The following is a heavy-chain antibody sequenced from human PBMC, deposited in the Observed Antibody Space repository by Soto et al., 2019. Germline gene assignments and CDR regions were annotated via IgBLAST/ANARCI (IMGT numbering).Heavy chain of an antibody. J-gene: IGHJ3*02. Sequence: SETLSLTCAVYGGSFSGYYWSWIRQPPGKGLEWIGEINHSGSTNYNPSLKSRVTISVDTSKNQFSLKLSSVTAADTAVYYCASPVGYSYGYDAFAIWGQGTMVTVSS. CDR1: GGSFSGYY. V-gene: IGHV4-34*01. CDR3: ASPVGYSYGYDAFAI. CDR2: INHSGST. D-gene: IGHD5-18*01.